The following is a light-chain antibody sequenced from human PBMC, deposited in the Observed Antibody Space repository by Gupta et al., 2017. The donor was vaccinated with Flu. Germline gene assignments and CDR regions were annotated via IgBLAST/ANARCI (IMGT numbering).Light chain of an antibody. CDR2: AAS. J-gene: IGKJ1*01. Sequence: EIQMTQSPSSLSASVGDRVTITCRASQSISSYLNWYQQKPGNAPKLLIYAASSLRSGVPSRFSGSGSGTDFTLTISSLQPEDFATYYCQQSHRTAWTFGQGTKVEIK. V-gene: IGKV1-39*01. CDR1: QSISSY. CDR3: QQSHRTAWT.